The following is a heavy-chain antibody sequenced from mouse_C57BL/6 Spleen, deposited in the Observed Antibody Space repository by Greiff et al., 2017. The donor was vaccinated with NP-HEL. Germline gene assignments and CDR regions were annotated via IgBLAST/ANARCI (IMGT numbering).Heavy chain of an antibody. CDR2: INPSSGYT. Sequence: VQLQQSGAELAKPGASVKLSCKASGYTFTSYWMHWVKQRPGQGLEWIGYINPSSGYTKYNQKFKDKATLTADKSSRTAYIQLSSLTYEDSAVYYCARPYITTVVAPGYFDYWGQGTTLTVSS. CDR3: ARPYITTVVAPGYFDY. CDR1: GYTFTSYW. D-gene: IGHD1-1*01. V-gene: IGHV1-7*01. J-gene: IGHJ2*01.